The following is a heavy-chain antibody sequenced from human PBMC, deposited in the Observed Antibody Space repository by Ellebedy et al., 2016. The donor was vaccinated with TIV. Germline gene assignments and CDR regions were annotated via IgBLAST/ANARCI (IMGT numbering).Heavy chain of an antibody. CDR1: GGSFSGYY. J-gene: IGHJ4*02. CDR3: ARIPVTMVRGVRY. D-gene: IGHD3-10*01. V-gene: IGHV4-34*01. CDR2: INHSGST. Sequence: MPSETLSLTCAVYGGSFSGYYWSWIRQPPGKGLEWIGEINHSGSTNYNPSLKSRVTILVDTSKNQFSLKLSSVTAADTAVYYCARIPVTMVRGVRYWGQGTLVTVSS.